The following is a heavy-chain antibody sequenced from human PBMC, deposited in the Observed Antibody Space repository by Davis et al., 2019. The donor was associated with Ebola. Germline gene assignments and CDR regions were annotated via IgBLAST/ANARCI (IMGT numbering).Heavy chain of an antibody. J-gene: IGHJ2*01. D-gene: IGHD4-23*01. V-gene: IGHV1-46*01. CDR1: GYTFTSYY. CDR2: INPSGGST. CDR3: ARGLLATVVTLSYWYFDL. Sequence: ASVQVSCNASGYTFTSYYMHWVRQAPGQGLEWMGIINPSGGSTSYAQKFQGRVTMTRDTSTSTVYMELSSLRSEDTAVYYCARGLLATVVTLSYWYFDLWGRGTLVTVSS.